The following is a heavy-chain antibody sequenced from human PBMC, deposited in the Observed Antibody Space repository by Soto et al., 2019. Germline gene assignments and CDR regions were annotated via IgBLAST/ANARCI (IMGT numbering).Heavy chain of an antibody. D-gene: IGHD3-10*01. CDR1: GGTFSSYA. CDR2: IIPIFGTA. CDR3: ARAREFTYYYGSWSTNYYYGMDV. J-gene: IGHJ6*02. Sequence: GASVKVSCKASGGTFSSYAISWVRQAPGQGLEWMGGIIPIFGTANYAQKFQGRVTITADESTSTAYMELSSLRSEDTAVYYCARAREFTYYYGSWSTNYYYGMDVWGQGTTVTVSS. V-gene: IGHV1-69*13.